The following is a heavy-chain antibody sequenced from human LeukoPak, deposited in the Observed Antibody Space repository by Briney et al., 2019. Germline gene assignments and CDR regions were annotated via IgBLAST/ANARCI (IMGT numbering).Heavy chain of an antibody. V-gene: IGHV4-38-2*02. Sequence: SETLSLTCTVSGYSISSGYYWGWIRQPPGKGLEWIGSIYHSGSTYYNPSLKSRVTISVDTSKNQFSLKLSSVTAADTAVYYCARSRFIAAALIDWGQGTLVTVSS. CDR3: ARSRFIAAALID. CDR2: IYHSGST. J-gene: IGHJ4*02. CDR1: GYSISSGYY. D-gene: IGHD6-13*01.